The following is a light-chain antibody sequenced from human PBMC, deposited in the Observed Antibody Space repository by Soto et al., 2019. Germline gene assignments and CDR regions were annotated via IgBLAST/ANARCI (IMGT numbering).Light chain of an antibody. CDR1: QDIRTS. V-gene: IGKV1-33*01. CDR2: GAS. Sequence: DIQMTQSPSSLSASVGARVSITCQASQDIRTSLGWFQQKPGRAPKLLIYGASYLETGVPSRFRGSGSGTDFTLTISSLQPEDTDTYYCPHYHNLPPFTFGPGTRVDVK. CDR3: PHYHNLPPFT. J-gene: IGKJ3*01.